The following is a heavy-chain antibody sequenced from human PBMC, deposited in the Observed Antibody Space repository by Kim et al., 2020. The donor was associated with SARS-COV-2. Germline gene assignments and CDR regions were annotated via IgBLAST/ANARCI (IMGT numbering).Heavy chain of an antibody. CDR3: AKDQYSGIQLRADAFDI. CDR1: GFTFSSYA. Sequence: GGSLRLSCAASGFTFSSYAMSWVRQAPGKGLEWVSAISGSGGSTYYADSVKGRFTISRDNSKNTLDLQMNSLGAEDTAVYYCAKDQYSGIQLRADAFDIWGQGTMVTVSS. D-gene: IGHD5-18*01. V-gene: IGHV3-23*01. CDR2: ISGSGGST. J-gene: IGHJ3*02.